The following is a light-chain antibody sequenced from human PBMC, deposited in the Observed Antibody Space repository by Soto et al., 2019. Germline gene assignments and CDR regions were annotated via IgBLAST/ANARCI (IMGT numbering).Light chain of an antibody. Sequence: QSALTQPPSASGSLGQAVTISCTGTSSDVGGYNFVSWYQQHPGKAPKLMIYEVSKRPSGVPDRFFGSKSGNTASLIVSGLQAEDEADYYCSSYAGSNNFVFGTGTKLTVL. CDR3: SSYAGSNNFV. CDR1: SSDVGGYNF. J-gene: IGLJ1*01. CDR2: EVS. V-gene: IGLV2-8*01.